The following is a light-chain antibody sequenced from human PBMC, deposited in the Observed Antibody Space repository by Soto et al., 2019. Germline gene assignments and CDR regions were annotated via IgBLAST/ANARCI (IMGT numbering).Light chain of an antibody. Sequence: IQMTQSPSSLSASVGDRVSITCRASQSISTYLNWYHHKPGRAPKLLIFAASTLQGGVPSRFSGSGSGTDFTLTISSLQPEDFATYYCQQTYSTSITFGQGTRLEIK. CDR2: AAS. CDR1: QSISTY. V-gene: IGKV1-39*01. J-gene: IGKJ5*01. CDR3: QQTYSTSIT.